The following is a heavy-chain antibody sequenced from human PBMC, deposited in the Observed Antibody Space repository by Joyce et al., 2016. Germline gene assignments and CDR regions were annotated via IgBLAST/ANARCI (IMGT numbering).Heavy chain of an antibody. Sequence: QVQLVQSGAEVKKPGASVKVSCKTSGYTFTSYGISWVRQAPGQGLEWMGWINPYNDNTKFAQKFQGRVTMTTDTSTSTAYMALGSLSSDDTAVYYCARLVLEGAFDIWGQGTMVIVSS. D-gene: IGHD1-1*01. CDR1: GYTFTSYG. J-gene: IGHJ3*02. CDR3: ARLVLEGAFDI. V-gene: IGHV1-18*01. CDR2: INPYNDNT.